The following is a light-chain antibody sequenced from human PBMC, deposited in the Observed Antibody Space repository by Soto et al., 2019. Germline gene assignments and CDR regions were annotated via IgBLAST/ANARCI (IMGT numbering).Light chain of an antibody. V-gene: IGKV3-11*01. CDR2: DAS. CDR1: QSISSY. J-gene: IGKJ3*01. CDR3: HQRSTWPFT. Sequence: EIEMTQSPATLSLSPEERATLSCRASQSISSYLAWYQQKPDQAPRLLIYDASNRATGIPARFSGSGSGTDFTLTISSLEPEDFAVYYCHQRSTWPFTFGPGTKVDIK.